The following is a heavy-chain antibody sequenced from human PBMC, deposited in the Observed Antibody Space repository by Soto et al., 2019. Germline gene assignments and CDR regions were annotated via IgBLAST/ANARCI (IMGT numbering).Heavy chain of an antibody. V-gene: IGHV3-30*14. D-gene: IGHD1-26*01. J-gene: IGHJ6*02. CDR2: ISYDGSRK. Sequence: QVHLVESGGGVVQPGNSLRLSCAASEFTFRIFAMHWLRQSPGKGLEWVAVISYDGSRKADSVKGRFTVSRDNSWNTLYLQMNSLRAEDTAIYYCARGDREDIEEVVGVRPGEYSMDVWGQGTTVTVSS. CDR1: EFTFRIFA. CDR3: ARGDREDIEEVVGVRPGEYSMDV.